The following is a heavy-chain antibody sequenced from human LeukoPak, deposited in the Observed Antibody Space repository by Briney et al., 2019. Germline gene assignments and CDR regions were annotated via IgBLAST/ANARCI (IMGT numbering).Heavy chain of an antibody. CDR3: ARVLDSYYYYYYMDV. CDR2: ISSNGGST. J-gene: IGHJ6*03. Sequence: PGGSLRLSCAASGFTFSSYAMHWVRQAPGKGLEYVSAISSNGGSTYYANSVKGRFTISRDNSKNTPYLQMGSLRAEDMAVYYCARVLDSYYYYYYMDVWGKGTTVTVSS. CDR1: GFTFSSYA. V-gene: IGHV3-64*01. D-gene: IGHD3-3*02.